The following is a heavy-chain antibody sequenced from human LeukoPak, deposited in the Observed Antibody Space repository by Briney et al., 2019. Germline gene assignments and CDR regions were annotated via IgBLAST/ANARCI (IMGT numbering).Heavy chain of an antibody. J-gene: IGHJ3*02. V-gene: IGHV3-23*01. CDR3: AKESYDSSGYYYVGAFDI. CDR2: ISGSGGST. D-gene: IGHD3-22*01. Sequence: PGGSLRLSCAASGFTFSSYGMHWVRQAPGKGLEWVSAISGSGGSTYYADSVKGRFTISRDNSKNTLYLQMNSLRAEDTAVYYCAKESYDSSGYYYVGAFDIWSQGTMVTVSS. CDR1: GFTFSSYG.